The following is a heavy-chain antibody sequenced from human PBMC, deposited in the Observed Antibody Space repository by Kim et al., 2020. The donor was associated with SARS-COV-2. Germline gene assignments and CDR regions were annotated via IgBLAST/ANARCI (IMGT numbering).Heavy chain of an antibody. V-gene: IGHV4-31*03. D-gene: IGHD3-10*01. J-gene: IGHJ4*02. CDR2: IYYSGST. CDR3: ARGYGSELFDY. CDR1: GGSISSGGYY. Sequence: SETLSLTCTVSGGSISSGGYYWSWIRQHPGKGLEWIGYIYYSGSTYYNPSLKSRVTISVDTSKNQFSLKLSSVTAADTAEYYCARGYGSELFDYWGQGTLVTVSS.